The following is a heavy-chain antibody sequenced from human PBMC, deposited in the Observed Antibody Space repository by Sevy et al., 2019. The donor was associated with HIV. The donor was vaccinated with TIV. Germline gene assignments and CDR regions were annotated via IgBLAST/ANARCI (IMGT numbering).Heavy chain of an antibody. D-gene: IGHD4-4*01. CDR2: VSATGQYI. CDR1: GFTFTDHT. J-gene: IGHJ6*02. V-gene: IGHV3-21*01. Sequence: GGSLRLSCAASGFTFTDHTINWVRQAPGKGLEWVASVSATGQYIFYADSVKGRFSVSRDNAKNSVYLQMNSLRADDTALYYCARLKYSTTEIWGMDVWGQGTTVTVSS. CDR3: ARLKYSTTEIWGMDV.